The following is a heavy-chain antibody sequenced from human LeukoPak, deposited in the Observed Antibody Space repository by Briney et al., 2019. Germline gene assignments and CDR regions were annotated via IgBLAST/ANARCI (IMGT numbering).Heavy chain of an antibody. Sequence: SVKVSCKASGGTFSSYAISWVRQAPGQGLEWMGGIIPIFGTANYAQKFQGRVTITADESTSTAYMELSSLRSEDTAVYYCAREESSPRYYNWFDPRGQGTLVTVSS. CDR1: GGTFSSYA. CDR3: AREESSPRYYNWFDP. CDR2: IIPIFGTA. D-gene: IGHD3-10*01. J-gene: IGHJ5*02. V-gene: IGHV1-69*01.